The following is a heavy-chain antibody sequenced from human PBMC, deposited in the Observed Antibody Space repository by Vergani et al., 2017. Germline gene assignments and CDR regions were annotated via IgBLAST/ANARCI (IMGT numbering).Heavy chain of an antibody. J-gene: IGHJ5*02. V-gene: IGHV5-51*01. CDR3: ARHVLEGVLEWLNWFDR. Sequence: EVQLVQSGAEVKKPGESLKISCKASGYSFTTYWIGWVRQMPGKGLEWMGIIYPGDSDTRYSTSFQGQVTISADKSISTAYRQWSSLKASDTAIYYCARHVLEGVLEWLNWFDRGGQGTLVTVSS. D-gene: IGHD3-3*01. CDR1: GYSFTTYW. CDR2: IYPGDSDT.